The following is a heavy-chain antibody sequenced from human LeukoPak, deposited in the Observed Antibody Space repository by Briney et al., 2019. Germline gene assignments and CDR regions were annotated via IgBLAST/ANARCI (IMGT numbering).Heavy chain of an antibody. D-gene: IGHD2-2*01. V-gene: IGHV4-59*01. CDR2: IYYSGST. Sequence: MSSETLSLTCTVSGGSISSYYWSWIRQPPGKGLEWIGCIYYSGSTNYNPSLKSRVTISVDTSKNQFSLKLSSVTAADTAVYYCARGNGWVSSSTSCYNWFDPWGQGTLVTVSS. CDR1: GGSISSYY. CDR3: ARGNGWVSSSTSCYNWFDP. J-gene: IGHJ5*02.